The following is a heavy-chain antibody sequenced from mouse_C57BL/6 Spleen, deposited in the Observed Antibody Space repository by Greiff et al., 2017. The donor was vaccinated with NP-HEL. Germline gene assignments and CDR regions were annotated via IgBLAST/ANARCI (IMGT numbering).Heavy chain of an antibody. CDR3: ARYHWYVDV. Sequence: VQLQQSGAELVRPGASVKLSCKASGYTFTDYYINWVKQRPGQGLEWIARIYPGSGNTYYNEKFKGKATLTAEKSSSTAYMQLSSLTSEDSAVYFCARYHWYVDVWGTGTTVTVSS. CDR1: GYTFTDYY. V-gene: IGHV1-76*01. J-gene: IGHJ1*03. CDR2: IYPGSGNT.